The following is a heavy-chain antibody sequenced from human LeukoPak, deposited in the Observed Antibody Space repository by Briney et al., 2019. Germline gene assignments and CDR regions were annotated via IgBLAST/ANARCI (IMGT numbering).Heavy chain of an antibody. CDR2: ISGSGGST. J-gene: IGHJ4*02. D-gene: IGHD3-9*01. V-gene: IGHV3-23*01. Sequence: GGSLRLSCAASGFTFSSYAMSWVRQAPGKGLEWVSAISGSGGSTYYADSVKGRFTISRDNSKNTLYLQMNSLRAEDTAVYYCARGRRGDILTGYFPDYWGQGTLVTVSS. CDR1: GFTFSSYA. CDR3: ARGRRGDILTGYFPDY.